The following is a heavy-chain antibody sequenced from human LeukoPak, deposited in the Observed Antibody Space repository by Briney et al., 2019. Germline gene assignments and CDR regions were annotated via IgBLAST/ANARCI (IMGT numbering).Heavy chain of an antibody. Sequence: SETLSHTCTVSGGSISSYYWSWIRQPPGKGLEWIGYIYYSGSTNYNPSLKSRVTISVDTSKNQFSLKLSSVTAADTAVYYCARRRGYSYDYWGQGTLVTVSS. D-gene: IGHD5-18*01. CDR3: ARRRGYSYDY. CDR1: GGSISSYY. J-gene: IGHJ4*02. CDR2: IYYSGST. V-gene: IGHV4-59*08.